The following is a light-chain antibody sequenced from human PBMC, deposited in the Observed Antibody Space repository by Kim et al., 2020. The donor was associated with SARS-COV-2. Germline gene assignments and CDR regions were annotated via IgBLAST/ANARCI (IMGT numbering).Light chain of an antibody. CDR3: QSYDSSNLV. CDR2: EDN. J-gene: IGLJ3*02. Sequence: GKTLTSTCTRSRGSIASTYVQWYQERPGSAPTTVIYEDNQRPSGVPDRFSGSIDSSSNSASLTISGLKTEDEADYYCQSYDSSNLVFGGGTQLTVL. V-gene: IGLV6-57*03. CDR1: RGSIASTY.